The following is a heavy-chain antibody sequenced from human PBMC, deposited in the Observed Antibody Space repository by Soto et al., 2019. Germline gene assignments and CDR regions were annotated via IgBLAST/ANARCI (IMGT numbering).Heavy chain of an antibody. J-gene: IGHJ3*02. CDR2: INHSGST. V-gene: IGHV4-34*01. CDR3: ARGLPAFLEWLPHAFDI. Sequence: SETLSLTCAVYGGSFSGYYWSWIRQPPGKGLEWIGEINHSGSTNYNPSLKSRVTISVDTSKNQFSLKLSSVTAADTAVYYCARGLPAFLEWLPHAFDIWGQGTMVTVSS. D-gene: IGHD3-3*01. CDR1: GGSFSGYY.